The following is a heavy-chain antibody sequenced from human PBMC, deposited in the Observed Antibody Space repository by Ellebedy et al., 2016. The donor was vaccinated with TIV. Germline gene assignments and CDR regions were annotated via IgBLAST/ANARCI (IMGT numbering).Heavy chain of an antibody. J-gene: IGHJ5*02. Sequence: AASVTVSCKASGFTFAGYYIHWVRQAPGQGREWMGWVNHNSCFPHYAQKFQGRITMTRDTSISTASMELSRLTCDDTAVYYCAREFLHSVPYWFDPWGQGTLVTVSS. D-gene: IGHD5/OR15-5a*01. CDR3: AREFLHSVPYWFDP. CDR2: VNHNSCFP. V-gene: IGHV1-2*02. CDR1: GFTFAGYY.